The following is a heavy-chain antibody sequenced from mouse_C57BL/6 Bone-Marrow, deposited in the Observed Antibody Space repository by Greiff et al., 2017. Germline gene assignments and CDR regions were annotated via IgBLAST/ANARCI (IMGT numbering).Heavy chain of an antibody. Sequence: VQLQQPGAELVKPGASVKVSCKASGYTFTSYWLHWVQQRPGQGLEWIGRIHPSDSATNYNQKFKGKATLTVDKSSSAAYMQLSSLTAEDSAVYYCAIGLLCMDYWGQGTSVTVSS. J-gene: IGHJ4*01. CDR2: IHPSDSAT. D-gene: IGHD3-1*01. CDR1: GYTFTSYW. CDR3: AIGLLCMDY. V-gene: IGHV1-74*01.